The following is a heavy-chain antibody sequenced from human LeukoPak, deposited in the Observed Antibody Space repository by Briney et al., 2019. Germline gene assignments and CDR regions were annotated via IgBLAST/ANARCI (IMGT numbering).Heavy chain of an antibody. J-gene: IGHJ4*02. CDR1: GGTFSSYA. CDR2: ISAYNGDT. Sequence: GASVKVSCKASGGTFSSYAISWVRQAPGQGLEWMGWISAYNGDTNYAQKFQGRVTMTTDTSTNTAYMELRSLRSDDTAVYYCARGPRGYSYGYLDYWGQGTLVTVSP. V-gene: IGHV1-18*01. D-gene: IGHD5-18*01. CDR3: ARGPRGYSYGYLDY.